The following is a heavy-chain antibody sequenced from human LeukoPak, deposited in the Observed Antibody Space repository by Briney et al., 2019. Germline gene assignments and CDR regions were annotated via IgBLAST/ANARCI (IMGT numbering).Heavy chain of an antibody. Sequence: SVKVSCKASGGTFSSYAISWVRQAPGQGLEWMGGIIPIFGTANYAQKFQGRVTITADESTSTAYMELSSLRSEDTAVYYCATAPRYFDSRAYDYWGQGTLVTVSS. J-gene: IGHJ4*02. D-gene: IGHD3-22*01. CDR3: ATAPRYFDSRAYDY. CDR2: IIPIFGTA. CDR1: GGTFSSYA. V-gene: IGHV1-69*13.